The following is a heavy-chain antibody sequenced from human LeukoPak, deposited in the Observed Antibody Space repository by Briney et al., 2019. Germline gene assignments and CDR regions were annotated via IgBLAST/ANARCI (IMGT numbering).Heavy chain of an antibody. CDR2: ISYDGKKK. D-gene: IGHD1-26*01. Sequence: PGGSLRLFCAASGFTFSGNSMHWVRQAPGKGLEWVAVISYDGKKKYYAESVKGRFTISRENSQNRQYLQMNSLIPEDTAVYYCAKEGGSNSDYFDYWGQGTLVTVSS. CDR3: AKEGGSNSDYFDY. CDR1: GFTFSGNS. J-gene: IGHJ4*02. V-gene: IGHV3-30*18.